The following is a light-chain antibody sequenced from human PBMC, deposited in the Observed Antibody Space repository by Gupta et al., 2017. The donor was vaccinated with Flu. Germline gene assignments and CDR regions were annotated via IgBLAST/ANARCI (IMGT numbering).Light chain of an antibody. V-gene: IGLV1-44*01. CDR1: SSNIGSNT. CDR3: AVWDDSLNGWV. Sequence: QSVLTQTPSASGNPGQRVTISCSGSSSNIGSNTVTWYQQLPGAAPKVLIYSNIQRPSGVPDRFSGSKSGTSASLAISWLQSEDEADYHCAVWDDSLNGWVFGGGTKLSVL. CDR2: SNI. J-gene: IGLJ3*02.